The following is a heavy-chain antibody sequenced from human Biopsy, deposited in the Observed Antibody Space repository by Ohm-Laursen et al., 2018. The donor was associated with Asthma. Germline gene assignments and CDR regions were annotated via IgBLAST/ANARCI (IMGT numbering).Heavy chain of an antibody. CDR3: ARGGLGYCSSTSCYQNYYYGMDV. J-gene: IGHJ6*02. V-gene: IGHV3-33*01. CDR1: GFTFSSYG. D-gene: IGHD2-2*01. Sequence: SLRLSCAASGFTFSSYGMHWVRQAPGKGLEWVAVIWYDGSNKYYADSVKGRITISRDNSKNTLYLQMNSLRAEDTAVYYCARGGLGYCSSTSCYQNYYYGMDVWGQGTTVTVSS. CDR2: IWYDGSNK.